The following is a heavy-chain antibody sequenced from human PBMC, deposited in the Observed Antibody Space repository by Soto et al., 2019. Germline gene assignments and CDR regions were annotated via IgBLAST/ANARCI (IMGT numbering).Heavy chain of an antibody. D-gene: IGHD2-8*01. J-gene: IGHJ3*02. CDR1: GFTVSSNY. CDR3: ARRNGVRDAFDI. Sequence: GGSLRLSCAASGFTVSSNYMSWVRQAPGKGLEWVSVIYSGGSTYYAYSVKGRFTISRDNSKNTLYLQMNSLRAEDTSVYYCARRNGVRDAFDIWGQGTMVTVSS. V-gene: IGHV3-66*02. CDR2: IYSGGST.